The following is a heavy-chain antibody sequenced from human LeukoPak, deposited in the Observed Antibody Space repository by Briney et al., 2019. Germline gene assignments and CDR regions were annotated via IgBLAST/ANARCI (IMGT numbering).Heavy chain of an antibody. CDR1: GFTFSGYW. J-gene: IGHJ4*02. CDR2: IKTDGSST. Sequence: PGGSLRLSCADPGFTFSGYWMYWDRQAPGKGLEWVSRIKTDGSSTMYVDSVEGRFTISRDNAKNTLYLQMNSLRVEDTAVYYCASGVGRTLRDYWGQGTLVTVSS. D-gene: IGHD1-26*01. CDR3: ASGVGRTLRDY. V-gene: IGHV3-74*03.